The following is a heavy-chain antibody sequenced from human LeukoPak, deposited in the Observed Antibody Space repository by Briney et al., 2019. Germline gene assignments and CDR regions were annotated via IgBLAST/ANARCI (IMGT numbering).Heavy chain of an antibody. CDR1: GFTFSSYS. V-gene: IGHV3-21*01. CDR2: ISRGSSYI. D-gene: IGHD6-13*01. J-gene: IGHJ4*02. CDR3: ARDGYDVLGVAAEDFDY. Sequence: KSGGSLRLSCAASGFTFSSYSMNWVRQAPGKGLEWDSFISRGSSYIYYADSVKGRFTISRENAKNSLYLQMNSLRAEDTAVYYCARDGYDVLGVAAEDFDYWGQGTLVTVSS.